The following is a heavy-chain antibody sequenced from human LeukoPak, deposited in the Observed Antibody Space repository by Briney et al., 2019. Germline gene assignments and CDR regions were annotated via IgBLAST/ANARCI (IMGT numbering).Heavy chain of an antibody. CDR3: ARHSGYHSTMYLDY. D-gene: IGHD3-22*01. J-gene: IGHJ4*02. CDR2: IIPIFGTA. V-gene: IGHV1-69*13. CDR1: GGTFSSYA. Sequence: SVKVSCKASGGTFSSYAISWVRQAPGQGLEWMGGIIPIFGTANYAQKFQGRVTITADESTSTAYMELSSLRSGDTAVYYCARHSGYHSTMYLDYWGQGTLVTVSS.